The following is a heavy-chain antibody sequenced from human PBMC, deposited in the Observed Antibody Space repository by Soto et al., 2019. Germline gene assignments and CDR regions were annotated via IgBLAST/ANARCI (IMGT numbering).Heavy chain of an antibody. CDR3: ARDQGYSTSSTYFYGMDV. Sequence: QVQLVQSGAEVKKPGASVKVSCKASGYTFTTYGITWVRRARGQGLEWRGWISTYSGNTKYAQKLQGRVSMTTDTSTSIAYMELRSLRSDDTAVYYCARDQGYSTSSTYFYGMDVWGQGTTVTVSS. J-gene: IGHJ6*02. V-gene: IGHV1-18*01. CDR1: GYTFTTYG. D-gene: IGHD6-6*01. CDR2: ISTYSGNT.